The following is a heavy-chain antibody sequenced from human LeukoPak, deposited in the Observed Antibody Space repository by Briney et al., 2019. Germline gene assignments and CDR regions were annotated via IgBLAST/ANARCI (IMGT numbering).Heavy chain of an antibody. Sequence: PGGSLRLSCAASGFTFSDYYMSWIRQAPGKGLEWVSYISSGGSTIYYADSVKGRFTISRDNAKNSLYLQMNSLRAEDTAVYYCARDASIAAAEDDYWGQGTLVTVSS. CDR2: ISSGGSTI. D-gene: IGHD6-13*01. CDR3: ARDASIAAAEDDY. CDR1: GFTFSDYY. V-gene: IGHV3-11*04. J-gene: IGHJ4*02.